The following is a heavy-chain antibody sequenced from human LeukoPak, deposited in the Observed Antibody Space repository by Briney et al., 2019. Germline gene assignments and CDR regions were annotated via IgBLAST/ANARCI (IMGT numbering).Heavy chain of an antibody. CDR2: ISTYNGNT. CDR3: ARDMYNSGWCSDY. CDR1: GYTFTSYG. J-gene: IGHJ4*02. Sequence: ASVKVSCKTSGYTFTSYGISWVRQAPGHGLEWMGWISTYNGNTNYAQNLQGRVIMTTDTSTSTAYMELRSLRSDGTAVYYSARDMYNSGWCSDYWGQGTLVTVSS. D-gene: IGHD6-19*01. V-gene: IGHV1-18*01.